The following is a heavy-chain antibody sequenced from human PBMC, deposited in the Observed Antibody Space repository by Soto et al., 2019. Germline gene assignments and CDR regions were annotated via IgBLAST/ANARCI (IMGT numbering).Heavy chain of an antibody. CDR2: ITGSGANT. D-gene: IGHD1-1*01. CDR3: AKCQVRFDY. CDR1: GFTFSSNA. Sequence: EVQLLESGGGLVQPGGSLRISCAASGFTFSSNALYWVRQAPGKGLEWVAAITGSGANTYYADSVKGRFTISRDNFKNTVYLEMNSLRADDTAVYYCAKCQVRFDYWGQGTLVTVSS. V-gene: IGHV3-23*01. J-gene: IGHJ4*02.